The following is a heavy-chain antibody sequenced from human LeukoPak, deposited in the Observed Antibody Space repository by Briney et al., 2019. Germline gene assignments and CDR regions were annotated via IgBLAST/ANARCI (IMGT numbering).Heavy chain of an antibody. Sequence: ASVKVSCKASGYTFTGYYMHWVRQAPGQGLEWMGRINPNSGGTNYAQKFQGRVTMTRDTSISTAYMGLSRLRSDDTAVYYCARDLALEMATRPGSPCWGQGTLVTVSS. V-gene: IGHV1-2*06. CDR2: INPNSGGT. CDR1: GYTFTGYY. CDR3: ARDLALEMATRPGSPC. J-gene: IGHJ4*02. D-gene: IGHD5-24*01.